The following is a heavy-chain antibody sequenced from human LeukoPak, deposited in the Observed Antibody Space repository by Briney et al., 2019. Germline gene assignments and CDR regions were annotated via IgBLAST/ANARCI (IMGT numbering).Heavy chain of an antibody. Sequence: ASVKVSCKTSGYTFTGYYVHWVRQAPGQGLEWMGWISAYNGNTNYAQKLQGRVTMTTDTSTSAAYMELRSLRSDDTAVYYCARVPRIAAAGRAHFDYWGQGTLVTVSS. CDR3: ARVPRIAAAGRAHFDY. V-gene: IGHV1-18*04. J-gene: IGHJ4*02. D-gene: IGHD6-13*01. CDR1: GYTFTGYY. CDR2: ISAYNGNT.